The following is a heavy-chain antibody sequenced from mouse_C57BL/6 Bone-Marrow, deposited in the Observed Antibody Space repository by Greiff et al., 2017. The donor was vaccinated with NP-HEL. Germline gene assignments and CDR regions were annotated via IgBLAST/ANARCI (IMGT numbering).Heavy chain of an antibody. Sequence: EVMLVESGGDLVKPGGSLKLSCAASGFTFSSYGMSWVRQTPDKRLEWVATISSGGSYTYYPDSVKGRFTISRDNAKNTLYLQMSSLKSEDTAMYYCARQGNLNFDYWGQGTTLTVSS. V-gene: IGHV5-6*01. J-gene: IGHJ2*01. CDR1: GFTFSSYG. CDR3: ARQGNLNFDY. CDR2: ISSGGSYT.